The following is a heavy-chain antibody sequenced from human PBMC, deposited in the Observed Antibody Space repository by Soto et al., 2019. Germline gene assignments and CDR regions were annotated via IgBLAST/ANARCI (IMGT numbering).Heavy chain of an antibody. CDR2: LYADGDT. CDR3: AKGNGAAGGRGAYFHS. D-gene: IGHD6-13*01. V-gene: IGHV3-66*01. J-gene: IGHJ4*02. CDR1: GFIISTKQ. Sequence: GGSLRLSCAASGFIISTKQMAWFRQAPGMGLEWVSVLYADGDTYYADSVKGRFTISRDNSKSTLSLQINSLKAEDTAIYYCAKGNGAAGGRGAYFHSRGQGTLVTVSS.